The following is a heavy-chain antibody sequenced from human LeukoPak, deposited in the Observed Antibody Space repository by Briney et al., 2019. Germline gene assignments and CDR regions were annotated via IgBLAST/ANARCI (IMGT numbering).Heavy chain of an antibody. CDR2: INHSGST. V-gene: IGHV4-34*01. CDR1: GGSFSGYY. Sequence: SETLSLTCAVYGGSFSGYYWSWIRQPPGKGLEWIGEINHSGSTNYNPSLKSRVTISVDTSKNQFSLKLSSVTAADTAVYYCARGTVWFGDLSYYYMDVWGKGTTVTVSS. D-gene: IGHD3-10*01. CDR3: ARGTVWFGDLSYYYMDV. J-gene: IGHJ6*03.